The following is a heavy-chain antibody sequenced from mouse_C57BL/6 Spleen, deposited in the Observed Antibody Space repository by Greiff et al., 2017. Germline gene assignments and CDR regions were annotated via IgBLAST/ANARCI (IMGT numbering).Heavy chain of an antibody. V-gene: IGHV1-64*01. CDR1: GYTFTSYW. Sequence: VQLQQPGAELVKPGASVKLSCKASGYTFTSYWMHWVKQRPGQGLEWIGMIHPNSGSTNYNEKFKSKATLTVDNSSSTAYMQLSSLTSEYSAVYYCARLSTTGFDYWGQGTTLTVSS. CDR2: IHPNSGST. J-gene: IGHJ2*01. CDR3: ARLSTTGFDY. D-gene: IGHD4-1*01.